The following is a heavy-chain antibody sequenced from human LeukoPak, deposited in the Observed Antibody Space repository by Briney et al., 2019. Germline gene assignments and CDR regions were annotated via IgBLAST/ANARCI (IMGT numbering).Heavy chain of an antibody. CDR3: ARDRSSGWDNYYYYCMDV. D-gene: IGHD6-19*01. Sequence: PSETLSLTCTVSGGSISSYYWSWIRQPPGKGLEWIGYIYYSGSTNYNPSLKSRVTISVDTSKNQFSLKLSSVTAADTAVYYCARDRSSGWDNYYYYCMDVWGQGTTVTVSS. CDR1: GGSISSYY. V-gene: IGHV4-59*01. J-gene: IGHJ6*02. CDR2: IYYSGST.